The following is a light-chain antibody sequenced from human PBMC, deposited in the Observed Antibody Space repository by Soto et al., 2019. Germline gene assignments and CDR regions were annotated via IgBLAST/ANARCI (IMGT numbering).Light chain of an antibody. V-gene: IGKV3-15*01. CDR2: GAS. J-gene: IGKJ1*01. Sequence: IVMTQSPATLSVSPGERATLSCRASQSIDRKLAWYQQRPGQAPRLLIYGASTRATGIPARFSGSGSGTEFTLTISGLKSEDVGVFYCQQYHSWRTFGQGTNVEIK. CDR1: QSIDRK. CDR3: QQYHSWRT.